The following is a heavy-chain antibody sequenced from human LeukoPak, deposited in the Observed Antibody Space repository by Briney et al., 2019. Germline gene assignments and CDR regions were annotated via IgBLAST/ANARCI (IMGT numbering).Heavy chain of an antibody. V-gene: IGHV3-30*04. CDR1: GFTFSNYA. D-gene: IGHD5-24*01. CDR3: ARGQRAQVEGSSYIDV. J-gene: IGHJ6*03. CDR2: ISYDGRNK. Sequence: GGSLRLSCAASGFTFSNYAMHWVRQAPGKGLEWMSVISYDGRNKYFADSVKGRFTLSRDNSKNTLYLQMNNLRAEDTAVYYCARGQRAQVEGSSYIDVWGKGTTVTVSS.